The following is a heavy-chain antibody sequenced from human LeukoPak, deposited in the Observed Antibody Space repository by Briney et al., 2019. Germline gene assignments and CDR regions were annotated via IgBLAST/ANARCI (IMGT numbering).Heavy chain of an antibody. Sequence: ASVKVSCKASGYTFTSYGISWVRQAPGQGLEWMGWISAYNGNTNYAQKLQGRVTMTTDTSTSTAYMELRSLRSDDTAVYYCARDGYFDWFTHLDFDYWGQGTLVTVSS. J-gene: IGHJ4*02. CDR3: ARDGYFDWFTHLDFDY. CDR2: ISAYNGNT. V-gene: IGHV1-18*01. D-gene: IGHD3-9*01. CDR1: GYTFTSYG.